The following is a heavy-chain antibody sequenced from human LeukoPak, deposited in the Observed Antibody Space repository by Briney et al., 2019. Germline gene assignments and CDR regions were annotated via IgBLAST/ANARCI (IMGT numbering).Heavy chain of an antibody. CDR2: IGSSSTFI. V-gene: IGHV3-21*01. CDR1: GFTFTSYT. Sequence: GGFLRLSCAASGFTFTSYTMNWVRQAPGKGLEWVSSIGSSSTFIYYADSVKGRFTISRDNAKNSLFLQMNSLRAEDTAVYYCAKAHPGLDYWGQGTLVTVSS. J-gene: IGHJ4*02. CDR3: AKAHPGLDY.